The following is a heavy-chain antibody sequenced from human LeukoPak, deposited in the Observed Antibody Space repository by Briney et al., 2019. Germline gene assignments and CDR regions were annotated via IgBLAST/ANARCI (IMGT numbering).Heavy chain of an antibody. D-gene: IGHD3-10*01. CDR3: AKVSSIKMIRGVFSFDY. J-gene: IGHJ4*02. V-gene: IGHV3-23*01. CDR1: GFTFSSYA. Sequence: GGSLRLSCAASGFTFSSYAMSWVRQAPGKGLEWVSAISGSGDNTYYTDSVKGRFTISRDNSKNTLYMQMNNLRAEDTAVYYCAKVSSIKMIRGVFSFDYWGQGTLVTVSS. CDR2: ISGSGDNT.